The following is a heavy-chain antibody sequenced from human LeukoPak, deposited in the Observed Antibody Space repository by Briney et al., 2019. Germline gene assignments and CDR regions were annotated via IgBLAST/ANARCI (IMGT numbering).Heavy chain of an antibody. CDR1: GFTVSSNY. Sequence: GGSLRLSCAASGFTVSSNYMHWVRQAPGKGLEWVAVISYDGSNKYYADSVKGRFTISRDNSKNTLYLQMNSLRAEDTAVYYCARDRPPSSWYCGANWFDPWGQGTLVTVSS. CDR2: ISYDGSNK. D-gene: IGHD6-13*01. J-gene: IGHJ5*02. V-gene: IGHV3-30-3*01. CDR3: ARDRPPSSWYCGANWFDP.